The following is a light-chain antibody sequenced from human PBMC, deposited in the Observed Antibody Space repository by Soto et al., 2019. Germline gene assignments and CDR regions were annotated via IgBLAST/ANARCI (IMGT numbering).Light chain of an antibody. CDR3: QQYGSSLPT. Sequence: EIVLSQSPGTLSLYTGERATLSCRASQSVSSSYLAWYQQKPGQAPRLLIYGASSRATGIPDRFSGSGSGTDFTLTISRLEPEDFAVYYCQQYGSSLPTFGQGAKVAIK. CDR2: GAS. V-gene: IGKV3-20*01. J-gene: IGKJ1*01. CDR1: QSVSSSY.